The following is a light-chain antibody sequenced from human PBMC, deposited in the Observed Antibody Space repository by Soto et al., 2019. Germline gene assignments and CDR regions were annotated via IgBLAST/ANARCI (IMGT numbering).Light chain of an antibody. Sequence: QSALTQPRSVSGSPGQSVTISCTGTSSDVGYYNYVSWYQQHPGKAPKLMIYDVSKRPSGVPDRFSGSKSGNTASLTISGLQAEDEADYYCCSYAGSYTFYVFGTGTKLNVL. CDR2: DVS. J-gene: IGLJ1*01. CDR1: SSDVGYYNY. CDR3: CSYAGSYTFYV. V-gene: IGLV2-11*01.